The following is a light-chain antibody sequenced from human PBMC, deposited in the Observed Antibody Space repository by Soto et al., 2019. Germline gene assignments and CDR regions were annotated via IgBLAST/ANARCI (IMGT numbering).Light chain of an antibody. J-gene: IGKJ1*01. CDR2: KAS. Sequence: IHMTQSPSTLSASVGDRVTITCRASQSISSWLAWYQQKPGKAPKLLIYKASSLESGVPSRFSGSGSGTEFTLTISSLQPDDFATYYCQQYNSYPSTFGQGTKVDIK. V-gene: IGKV1-5*03. CDR3: QQYNSYPST. CDR1: QSISSW.